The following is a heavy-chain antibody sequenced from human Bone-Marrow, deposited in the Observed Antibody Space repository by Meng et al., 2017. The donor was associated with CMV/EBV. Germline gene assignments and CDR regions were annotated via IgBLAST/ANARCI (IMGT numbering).Heavy chain of an antibody. D-gene: IGHD3-3*01. V-gene: IGHV4-34*01. CDR3: ARDMVLRFLEWLPVRQVRSAFDI. CDR2: INHSGST. J-gene: IGHJ3*02. Sequence: SDTFSFTCAPYGGSFSGYSWSWTRQPPGKGLEWIGEINHSGSTNYNPSLKSRVTISVDTSKNQFSLKLSSVTAADTAVYYCARDMVLRFLEWLPVRQVRSAFDIWGQGTTVTVSS. CDR1: GGSFSGYS.